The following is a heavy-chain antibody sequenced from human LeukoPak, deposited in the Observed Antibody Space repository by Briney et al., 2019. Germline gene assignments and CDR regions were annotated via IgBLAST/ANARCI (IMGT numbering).Heavy chain of an antibody. D-gene: IGHD2-2*01. CDR2: IKEDGSDK. CDR1: GITFRNYW. V-gene: IGHV3-7*01. Sequence: GGSLRLSCVVSGITFRNYWMSWVRQAPGKGLEWVAFIKEDGSDKHYVDSVKGRFAISRDNAKNSLYLQMNSLRAEDTAVYFCHQPVTLPAWGQGALVTVSP. J-gene: IGHJ5*02. CDR3: HQPVTLPA.